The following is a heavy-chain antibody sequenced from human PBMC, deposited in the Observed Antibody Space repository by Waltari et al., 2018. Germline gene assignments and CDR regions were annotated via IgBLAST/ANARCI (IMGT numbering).Heavy chain of an antibody. V-gene: IGHV1-69-2*01. J-gene: IGHJ6*02. D-gene: IGHD2-2*02. CDR3: ATGGSYTVRRYYGMDV. CDR2: VDPEDGET. CDR1: GYTFTDYY. Sequence: ISCKVSGYTFTDYYMHWVQQAPGKGLEWMGLVDPEDGETIYAEKFQGRVTITADTSTDTAYMELSSLRSEDTAVYYCATGGSYTVRRYYGMDVWGQGTTVTVSS.